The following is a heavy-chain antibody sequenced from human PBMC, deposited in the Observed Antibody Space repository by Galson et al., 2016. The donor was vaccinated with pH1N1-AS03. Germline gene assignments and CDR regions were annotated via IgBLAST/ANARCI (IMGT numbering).Heavy chain of an antibody. CDR2: IIPLSGTT. V-gene: IGHV1-69*13. CDR1: GGTFATFA. Sequence: SVKVSCKASGGTFATFAVSWVRQARGQGLEWMGGIIPLSGTTNYARKFQGRLTITADDSTGTASMELSSLTSDDTAVYYCARDRYRDTSTDFYESAYWGQGTLVTVSS. D-gene: IGHD2/OR15-2a*01. J-gene: IGHJ4*02. CDR3: ARDRYRDTSTDFYESAY.